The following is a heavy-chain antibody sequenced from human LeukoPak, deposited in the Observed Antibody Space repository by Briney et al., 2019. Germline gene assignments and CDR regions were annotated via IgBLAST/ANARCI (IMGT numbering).Heavy chain of an antibody. CDR1: GFTFSSYA. J-gene: IGHJ4*02. D-gene: IGHD3-3*01. V-gene: IGHV3-23*01. Sequence: GGSLRLSCAASGFTFSSYAMSWVRQAPGKGLEWVSAISGSGGSTYYADSVKGRFTISRDNSKNTLYLQMNSLRAEDTAVYYCARSPFWSGYSVTHFDYWGQGTLVTVSS. CDR3: ARSPFWSGYSVTHFDY. CDR2: ISGSGGST.